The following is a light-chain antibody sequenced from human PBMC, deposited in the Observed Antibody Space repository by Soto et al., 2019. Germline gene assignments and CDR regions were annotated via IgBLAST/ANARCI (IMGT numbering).Light chain of an antibody. Sequence: EIVMTQSPATLSVSPGERATLSCRASQSVSSNLAWYQQKPGQAPRLLIYGASTRATGIPARFSGSGSATEFTLTISSLQSEDVAVYYCQQYNNWPPSFTFGPGTKVDIK. CDR3: QQYNNWPPSFT. V-gene: IGKV3-15*01. CDR2: GAS. CDR1: QSVSSN. J-gene: IGKJ3*01.